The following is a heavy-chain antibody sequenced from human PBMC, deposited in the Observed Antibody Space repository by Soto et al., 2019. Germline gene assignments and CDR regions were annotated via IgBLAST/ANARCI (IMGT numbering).Heavy chain of an antibody. J-gene: IGHJ5*02. D-gene: IGHD6-6*01. Sequence: QVQLVQSGAEVKKPGASVKVSCKASGYTFSNYYMHWVRQAPGQGPEWMGWINPNSGGTNYAQKFQGRVTMTRDTSISTAYMELSRLRSDDTAVYHCARGRGSSSNNWFDPWGQGTLVTVSS. CDR2: INPNSGGT. V-gene: IGHV1-2*02. CDR1: GYTFSNYY. CDR3: ARGRGSSSNNWFDP.